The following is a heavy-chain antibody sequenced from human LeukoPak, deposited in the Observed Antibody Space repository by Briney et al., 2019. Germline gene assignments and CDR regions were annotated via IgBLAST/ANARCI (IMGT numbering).Heavy chain of an antibody. V-gene: IGHV1-2*02. CDR2: INPNSGGT. CDR3: ATRDCSGGSCYKPHYYYYYMDV. CDR1: GYTFTGYY. J-gene: IGHJ6*03. Sequence: GASVKVSCKASGYTFTGYYMHWVRQAPGQGLEWMGWINPNSGGTNYAQKFQGRVTMTEDTSTDTAYMELSSLRSEDTAVYYCATRDCSGGSCYKPHYYYYYMDVWGKGTTVTVSS. D-gene: IGHD2-15*01.